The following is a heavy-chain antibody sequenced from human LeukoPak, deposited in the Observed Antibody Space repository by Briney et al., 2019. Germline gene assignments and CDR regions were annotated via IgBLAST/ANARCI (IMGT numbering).Heavy chain of an antibody. J-gene: IGHJ4*02. Sequence: SETLSLTCTVSGGSISSYYWSWIRQPPGKGLEWIGYIYYSGSTNYNPSLKSRVTISVDTSKNQFSLKLSSVTAADTAVYYCARREAAAGRDYFDYWGQGTLVTVSS. CDR1: GGSISSYY. V-gene: IGHV4-59*08. CDR2: IYYSGST. CDR3: ARREAAAGRDYFDY. D-gene: IGHD6-13*01.